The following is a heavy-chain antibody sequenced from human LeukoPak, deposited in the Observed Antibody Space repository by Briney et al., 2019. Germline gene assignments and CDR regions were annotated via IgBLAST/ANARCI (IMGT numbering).Heavy chain of an antibody. CDR2: ISSSGSTI. V-gene: IGHV3-48*04. CDR1: GFTFSTYA. Sequence: GGSLRLSCAASGFTFSTYAMTWVRQAPGKGLEWVSYISSSGSTIYYADSVKGRFTISRDNAKNSLYLQMNSLRAEDTAVYYCAAGYSGYLYYYYYYYMDVWGKGTTVTISS. D-gene: IGHD5-12*01. J-gene: IGHJ6*03. CDR3: AAGYSGYLYYYYYYYMDV.